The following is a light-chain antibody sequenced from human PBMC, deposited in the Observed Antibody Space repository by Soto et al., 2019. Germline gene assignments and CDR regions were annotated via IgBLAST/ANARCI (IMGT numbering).Light chain of an antibody. Sequence: QSVLTQSPSASGTPGQRVTISCSGSRSNIGRNFAYWYQHVPGTAPRLLIQRNNERPSGVPDRFSGSTSGTSVSLAISGLRSDDEDTYYCVAWDDTLDAQVFGGGTQLTVL. CDR3: VAWDDTLDAQV. J-gene: IGLJ3*02. CDR1: RSNIGRNF. V-gene: IGLV1-47*01. CDR2: RNN.